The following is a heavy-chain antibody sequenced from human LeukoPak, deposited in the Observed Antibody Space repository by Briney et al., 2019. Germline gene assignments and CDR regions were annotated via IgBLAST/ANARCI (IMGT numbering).Heavy chain of an antibody. CDR1: GGSFGANY. CDR2: INHSGST. Sequence: PSETLSLTCVVYGGSFGANYWSWIRQPPGKGLEWIGEINHSGSTNYNPSLKSRVTISVDTSKSQFSLKVSSVTAADTAVYYCARTLVDWGSYRALDYWGQGTLVTVSS. CDR3: ARTLVDWGSYRALDY. V-gene: IGHV4-34*01. J-gene: IGHJ4*02. D-gene: IGHD3-16*02.